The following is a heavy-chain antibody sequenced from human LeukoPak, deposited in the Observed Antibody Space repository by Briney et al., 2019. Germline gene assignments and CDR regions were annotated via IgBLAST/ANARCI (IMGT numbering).Heavy chain of an antibody. CDR2: INEDGGEK. J-gene: IGHJ3*02. Sequence: GGSLRLSCAASGFTFSNYWMYWVRQAPGKGLEWVANINEDGGEKFYVDSVKGRFTISRDNAKNSLFLQVNSLRAEDTALYYCANHIITDSSGWDDAFDIWGQGTMVTVSS. V-gene: IGHV3-7*01. CDR3: ANHIITDSSGWDDAFDI. D-gene: IGHD6-19*01. CDR1: GFTFSNYW.